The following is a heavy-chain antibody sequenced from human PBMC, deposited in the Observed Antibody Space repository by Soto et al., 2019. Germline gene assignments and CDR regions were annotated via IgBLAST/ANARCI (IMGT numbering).Heavy chain of an antibody. CDR2: IIPIFGTA. J-gene: IGHJ5*02. V-gene: IGHV1-69*13. D-gene: IGHD1-20*01. CDR3: ASCRITRRPLACFDL. Sequence: SAVKVSCKASGGTFSSYAISWGRQAPGQGLEWMGGIIPIFGTANYAQKFQGRVTITADESTSTAYMELSSLTSEDTAVYYCASCRITRRPLACFDLRGPATLVTVSS. CDR1: GGTFSSYA.